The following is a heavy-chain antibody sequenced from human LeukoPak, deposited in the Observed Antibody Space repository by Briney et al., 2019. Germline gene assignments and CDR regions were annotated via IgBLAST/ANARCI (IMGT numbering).Heavy chain of an antibody. J-gene: IGHJ4*02. D-gene: IGHD5-18*01. CDR2: IRGNGGGT. V-gene: IGHV3-23*01. CDR1: GFTFSSFD. CDR3: AKEAMVTDATDFDY. Sequence: GSLRLSCAASGFTFSSFDMSWVRQAPGKGLEWISAIRGNGGGTFYADSVKGRFTISRDNSKNMLFLQMNSLRVDDTAVYYCAKEAMVTDATDFDYWGQGTLITVSS.